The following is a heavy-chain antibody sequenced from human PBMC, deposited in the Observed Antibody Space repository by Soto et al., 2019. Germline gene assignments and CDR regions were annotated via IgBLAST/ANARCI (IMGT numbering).Heavy chain of an antibody. CDR2: ITAGNGNT. CDR1: GYTFTSYA. CDR3: ARDSPPTDY. Sequence: QVQLVQSGAEVKKPGASVKVSCKASGYTFTSYAMDWVRQAPGQRLEWMGWITAGNGNTKYSQNFQGRVTITRDTSASTAYMELSSLRSEDTAVYYCARDSPPTDYWGQGTLVTVSS. V-gene: IGHV1-3*01. J-gene: IGHJ4*02.